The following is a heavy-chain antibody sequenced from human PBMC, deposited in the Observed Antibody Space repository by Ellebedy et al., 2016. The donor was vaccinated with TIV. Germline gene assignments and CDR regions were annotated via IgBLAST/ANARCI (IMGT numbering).Heavy chain of an antibody. Sequence: SETLSLTXTVSGGSISSSSYYWGWIRQPPGKGLEWIGSIYYSGSTYYNPSLKSRVTISVDTSKNQFSLKLSSVTAADTAVYYCARGVGITMVRGVRNWFDPWGQGTLVTVSS. D-gene: IGHD3-10*01. CDR1: GGSISSSSYY. CDR3: ARGVGITMVRGVRNWFDP. V-gene: IGHV4-39*07. J-gene: IGHJ5*02. CDR2: IYYSGST.